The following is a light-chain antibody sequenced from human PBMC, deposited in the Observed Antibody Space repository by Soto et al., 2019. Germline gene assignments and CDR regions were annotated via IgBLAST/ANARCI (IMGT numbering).Light chain of an antibody. CDR3: QQSYTTLRT. J-gene: IGKJ1*01. Sequence: DTHITHSASSLSASVGDRVIITCRASQSISNYLNWYQQKPGKAPKLLIYAASSLQSGVPSRFSGSGSGTDFTLTISSLQPEDFATYYCQQSYTTLRTFGQGTKVDIK. CDR1: QSISNY. CDR2: AAS. V-gene: IGKV1-39*01.